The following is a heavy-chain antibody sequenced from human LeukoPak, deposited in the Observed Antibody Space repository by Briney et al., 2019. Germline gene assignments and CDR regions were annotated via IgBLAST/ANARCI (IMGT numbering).Heavy chain of an antibody. V-gene: IGHV3-30*18. D-gene: IGHD4-23*01. CDR1: GFTFSSYG. J-gene: IGHJ6*03. Sequence: GGSLRLSCAASGFTFSSYGMHWVRQAPGKGLEWVAVISYDGSNKYYADSVKGRFTISRDNSKNTLYLQMNSLRAEDTAVYYCAKDRTPYYYYYYMDVWGKGTTVTVSS. CDR2: ISYDGSNK. CDR3: AKDRTPYYYYYYMDV.